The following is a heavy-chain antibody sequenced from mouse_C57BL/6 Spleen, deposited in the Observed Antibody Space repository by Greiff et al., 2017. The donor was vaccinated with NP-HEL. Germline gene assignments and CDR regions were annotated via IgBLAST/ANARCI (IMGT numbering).Heavy chain of an antibody. J-gene: IGHJ3*01. CDR3: ARSRGKEGFAY. CDR1: GYSFTGYF. CDR2: INPYNGDT. Sequence: VQLQQSGPELVKPGDSVKISCKASGYSFTGYFMNWVMQSHGKSLEWIGRINPYNGDTFYNQKFKGKATLTVDKSSSTAHMELRSLTSEDSAVYYCARSRGKEGFAYWGQGTLVTVSA. D-gene: IGHD1-3*01. V-gene: IGHV1-20*01.